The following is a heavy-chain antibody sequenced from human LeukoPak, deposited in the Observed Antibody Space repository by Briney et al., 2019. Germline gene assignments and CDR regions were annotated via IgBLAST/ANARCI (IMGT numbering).Heavy chain of an antibody. CDR3: TRGPRPLRYCSGGSCPSYYSGMDV. J-gene: IGHJ6*02. Sequence: PGGSLRLSCAASGFTFSSYAMSWVRQAPGKGLEWVSAISGSGGSTYYADSVKGRFTISRDNSKNTLYLQMNSLRVEDTAVYSCTRGPRPLRYCSGGSCPSYYSGMDVWGLGTTVIVSS. V-gene: IGHV3-23*01. CDR1: GFTFSSYA. D-gene: IGHD2-15*01. CDR2: ISGSGGST.